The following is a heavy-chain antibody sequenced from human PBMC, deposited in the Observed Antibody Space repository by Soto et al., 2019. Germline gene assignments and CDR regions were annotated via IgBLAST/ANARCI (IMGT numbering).Heavy chain of an antibody. V-gene: IGHV4-31*03. CDR3: ARATATRRSRTCAS. Sequence: TLPLTCSLSGGSISTVGHYWIWIRQPPGTGLEWIGSIYHTGSTYYSKSLRSRLTMSVDTSKSQFSLRLSSVTAADTAVYYCARATATRRSRTCASWGQG. CDR2: IYHTGST. CDR1: GGSISTVGHY. D-gene: IGHD1-1*01. J-gene: IGHJ5*02.